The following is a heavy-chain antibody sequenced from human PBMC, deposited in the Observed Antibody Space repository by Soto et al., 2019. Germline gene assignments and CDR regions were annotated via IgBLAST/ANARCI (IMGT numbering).Heavy chain of an antibody. Sequence: QVLLQESGPGLVKASQTLSLDCTVSGDPIGSGDFYWTWIRQTPERGLEWIGNIHHSGTTSYNPSLGNRIAISMDTSRNVFSLSLTSVGVADAAVYFCARDLLVFDTSGFHFWGRGILVSV. J-gene: IGHJ4*01. CDR2: IHHSGTT. CDR1: GDPIGSGDFY. CDR3: ARDLLVFDTSGFHF. D-gene: IGHD3-9*01. V-gene: IGHV4-30-4*01.